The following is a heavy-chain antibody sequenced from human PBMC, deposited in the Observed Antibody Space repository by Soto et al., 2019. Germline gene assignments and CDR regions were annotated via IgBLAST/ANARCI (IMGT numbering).Heavy chain of an antibody. CDR3: AIDSLRYSSGWYEAYYYYYGMDV. CDR2: INPNSGGT. Sequence: SVKVSCKASGYTFTGYYMHWVRQAPGQGLEWMGWINPNSGGTNYAQKFQGRVTMTRDTSISTAYMELSRLRSDDTAVYYCAIDSLRYSSGWYEAYYYYYGMDVWGQGTTVTVSS. D-gene: IGHD6-19*01. J-gene: IGHJ6*02. V-gene: IGHV1-2*02. CDR1: GYTFTGYY.